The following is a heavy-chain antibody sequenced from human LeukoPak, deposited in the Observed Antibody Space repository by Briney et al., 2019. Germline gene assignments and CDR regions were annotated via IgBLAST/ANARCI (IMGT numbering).Heavy chain of an antibody. CDR2: ISYDGSNK. V-gene: IGHV3-30*04. CDR3: ARGGGGYYYGSGSYLDY. CDR1: GFTFSSYA. J-gene: IGHJ4*02. D-gene: IGHD3-10*01. Sequence: PGGSLRLSCAASGFTFSSYAMHWVRQAPGKGLEWVAVISYDGSNKYYADSVKGRFTISRDNSKNTLYLQMNSLRAEDTAVYCCARGGGGYYYGSGSYLDYWGQGTLVTVSS.